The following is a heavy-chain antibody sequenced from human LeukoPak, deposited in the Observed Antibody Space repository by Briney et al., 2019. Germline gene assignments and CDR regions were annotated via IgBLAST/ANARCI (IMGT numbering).Heavy chain of an antibody. CDR2: ITSSSCYI. CDR1: GFIFNSYC. V-gene: IGHV3-21*01. D-gene: IGHD3-16*02. Sequence: PGVSLRLSCAASGFIFNSYCMNWVSQARGKGLEWVSSITSSSCYIYYADSVKRRFTIYRDNAKNSLYLQMNSLRAEDTAVFYCARGRTYVYVWGSYRWYSFDYWGQGTLVTVSS. CDR3: ARGRTYVYVWGSYRWYSFDY. J-gene: IGHJ4*02.